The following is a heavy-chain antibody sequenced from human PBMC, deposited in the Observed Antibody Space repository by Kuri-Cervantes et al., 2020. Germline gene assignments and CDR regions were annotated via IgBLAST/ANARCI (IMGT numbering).Heavy chain of an antibody. CDR1: GFTVSSDY. Sequence: GGSLRLSCTASGFTVSSDYMKWVRQAPGKGLEWVSVIYSGGSTHSADSVKGRFTISRDNSKNTLYLQMNSLRAEDTAVYYCASGGTMIVMGYWGQGTLVTVSS. CDR3: ASGGTMIVMGY. J-gene: IGHJ4*02. D-gene: IGHD3-22*01. CDR2: IYSGGST. V-gene: IGHV3-53*01.